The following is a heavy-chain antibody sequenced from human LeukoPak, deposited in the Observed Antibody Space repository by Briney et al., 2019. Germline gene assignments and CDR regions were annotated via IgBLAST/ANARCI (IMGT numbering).Heavy chain of an antibody. D-gene: IGHD6-13*01. Sequence: GASVKVSCKASVYTFTSYGISWVRQAPGQGLEWMGLISAYNGNTNYAQKLQGRVTMTTDTSTSTAYMELRSLRSDDTAVYYCARDRKGSSQRPFDYWGQGTLVTVSS. CDR1: VYTFTSYG. V-gene: IGHV1-18*01. CDR2: ISAYNGNT. J-gene: IGHJ4*02. CDR3: ARDRKGSSQRPFDY.